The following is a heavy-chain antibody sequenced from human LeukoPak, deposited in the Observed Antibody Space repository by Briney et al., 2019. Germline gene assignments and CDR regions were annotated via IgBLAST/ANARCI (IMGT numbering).Heavy chain of an antibody. J-gene: IGHJ4*02. Sequence: GGSLRLSCVASAFTFSSYGMSWVRQAPGKGLEWVSVISASGGTTYYADSVKGRFTISRDTSKDTVYLQMHSLRAEDTAVYYCAKGDVLPSYPTFDYWGQGTLVTVSS. CDR2: ISASGGTT. D-gene: IGHD3-9*01. V-gene: IGHV3-23*01. CDR1: AFTFSSYG. CDR3: AKGDVLPSYPTFDY.